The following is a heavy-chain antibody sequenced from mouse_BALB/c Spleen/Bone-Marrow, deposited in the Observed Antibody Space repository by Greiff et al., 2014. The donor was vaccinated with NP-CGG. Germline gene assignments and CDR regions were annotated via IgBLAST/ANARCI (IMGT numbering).Heavy chain of an antibody. V-gene: IGHV1-22*01. CDR3: ARGRWYY. Sequence: EVQLQQSGPELVKPGASVKISCKTSGYTFSDYTLHWVKQSYGKSLEWIGGVNPNIGGTSYNQKFKGKASLTVNKSSTTAYMELRSLTSDDSAVYYCARGRWYYWGQGTTLTVSS. D-gene: IGHD2-3*01. CDR1: GYTFSDYT. J-gene: IGHJ2*01. CDR2: VNPNIGGT.